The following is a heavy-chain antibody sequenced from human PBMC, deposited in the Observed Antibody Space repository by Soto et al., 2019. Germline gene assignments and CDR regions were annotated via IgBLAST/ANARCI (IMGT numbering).Heavy chain of an antibody. V-gene: IGHV4-59*01. J-gene: IGHJ6*02. Sequence: SERLSLTGIPCGGSITSYYWGWIRQPPGKGLEWLGYIYYSASTNYNPSLKSRVTISVDTSKNQFSVKLSSVTAADTAVYYCAGDSRVVVAAYSLLGMDVWGQGTTVTVSS. CDR1: GGSITSYY. CDR3: AGDSRVVVAAYSLLGMDV. D-gene: IGHD2-15*01. CDR2: IYYSAST.